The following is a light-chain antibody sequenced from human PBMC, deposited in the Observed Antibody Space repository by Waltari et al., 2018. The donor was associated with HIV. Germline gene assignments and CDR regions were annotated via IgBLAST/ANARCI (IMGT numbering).Light chain of an antibody. CDR3: QQRNNWPPSVT. V-gene: IGKV3-11*01. J-gene: IGKJ4*01. Sequence: EIVLTQSPGTMSLSPGEGAILSSRASQSVSSYVAWYQHKPGQAPRLLIYDASKRATGIPASFSGSGSGTYFTLTISSLEPEDFAVYYCQQRNNWPPSVTFGGGTRVEI. CDR1: QSVSSY. CDR2: DAS.